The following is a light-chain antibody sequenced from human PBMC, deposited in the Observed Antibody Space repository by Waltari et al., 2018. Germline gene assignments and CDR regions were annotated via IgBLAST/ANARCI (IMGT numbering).Light chain of an antibody. J-gene: IGKJ4*01. CDR2: WAH. Sequence: DIVMTQSPDSLTVSLGERATIDCKSSQSVLYGPNSKNYIAWYQKKSGQPPKRLITWAHARESGVPDRFRGSASGTEFTLTITDLQAEDVAVYYCQEYYTDSLTFGGGTKVEIK. V-gene: IGKV4-1*01. CDR1: QSVLYGPNSKNY. CDR3: QEYYTDSLT.